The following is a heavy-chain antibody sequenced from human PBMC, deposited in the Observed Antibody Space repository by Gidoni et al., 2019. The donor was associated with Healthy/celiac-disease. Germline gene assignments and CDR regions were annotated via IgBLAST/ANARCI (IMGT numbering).Heavy chain of an antibody. Sequence: QVQLQQWGAGLLKPSETLSLTCAVYGGSFSGYSWSWIRQTPGKGLEWIGENNHSGSTNYNPSLKIRVIISVDTSKNQFSLKLSSVTAADTAVYYCARGLIWFRDYYYYGMDVWGQGTTVTVSS. CDR2: NNHSGST. J-gene: IGHJ6*02. CDR3: ARGLIWFRDYYYYGMDV. V-gene: IGHV4-34*01. D-gene: IGHD2-21*01. CDR1: GGSFSGYS.